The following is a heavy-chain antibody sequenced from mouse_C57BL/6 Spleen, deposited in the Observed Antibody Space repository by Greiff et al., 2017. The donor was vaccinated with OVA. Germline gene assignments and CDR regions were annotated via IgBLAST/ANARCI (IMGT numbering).Heavy chain of an antibody. CDR1: GYPFTDYY. CDR3: ARDTTVYYAMDY. CDR2: IYPGSGNT. J-gene: IGHJ4*01. Sequence: QVHVKQSGAELVRPGASVKLSCKASGYPFTDYYLNWVKQRPGQGLEWIARIYPGSGNTYYNEKFKGKATLTAEKSSSTAYMQLSSLTSEDSAVYFCARDTTVYYAMDYWGQGTSVTVSS. V-gene: IGHV1-76*01. D-gene: IGHD1-1*01.